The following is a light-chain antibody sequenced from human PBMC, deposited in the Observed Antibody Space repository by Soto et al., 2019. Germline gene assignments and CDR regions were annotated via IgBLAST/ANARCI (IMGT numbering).Light chain of an antibody. Sequence: DVVMTQLPLSLPVTLGQPASISCRSSQSLLHTNGNNYLNWYQQTPGKAPRRLIFSASNRHSGVPARFSGSGSGTEFTLTINKLQREDVATYYCQEGFFMLGTFGRGTKVDIK. CDR2: SAS. J-gene: IGKJ1*01. CDR3: QEGFFMLGT. CDR1: QSLLHTNGNNY. V-gene: IGKV2-30*02.